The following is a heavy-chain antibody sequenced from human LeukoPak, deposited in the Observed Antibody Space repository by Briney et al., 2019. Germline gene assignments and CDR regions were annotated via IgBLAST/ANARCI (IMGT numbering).Heavy chain of an antibody. CDR3: ARDRTTVVTGVFDY. J-gene: IGHJ4*02. CDR2: ISYDGSNK. D-gene: IGHD4-23*01. V-gene: IGHV3-30-3*01. CDR1: GFTFSTYA. Sequence: GGSLRLSCAASGFTFSTYAMNWVRQAPGKGLEWVAVISYDGSNKYYADSVKGRFTISRDNSKNTLYLQMNSLRAEDTAVYYCARDRTTVVTGVFDYWGQGTLVTVSS.